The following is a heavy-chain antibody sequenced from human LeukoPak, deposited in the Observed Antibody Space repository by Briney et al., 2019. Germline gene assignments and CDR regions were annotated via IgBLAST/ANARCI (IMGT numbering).Heavy chain of an antibody. V-gene: IGHV4-59*11. CDR3: ARSPYYDSSGINFDY. CDR2: IHNSGST. J-gene: IGHJ4*02. Sequence: SETLSLTCTVSGGAFSNLNWNWIRQPPGKGLEWIGYIHNSGSTKYNPSLKSRVTISVVTAKNQFSLKVSSVTAADTAVYYCARSPYYDSSGINFDYWGQGTLVTVSS. D-gene: IGHD3-22*01. CDR1: GGAFSNLN.